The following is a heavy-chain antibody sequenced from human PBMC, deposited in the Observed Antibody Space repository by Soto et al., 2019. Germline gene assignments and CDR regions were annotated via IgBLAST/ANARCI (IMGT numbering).Heavy chain of an antibody. V-gene: IGHV1-8*01. CDR2: MNPNSGNT. CDR3: ARVLIGGGSGRIRKTYYYYYYMDV. D-gene: IGHD3-10*01. Sequence: ASVKVSCKASGYTFTSYDINWVRQATGQGLEWMGWMNPNSGNTGYAQKFQGRVTMTRNTSMSTAYMELSSLRSEDTAVYYCARVLIGGGSGRIRKTYYYYYYMDVWGKGTTVTVSS. J-gene: IGHJ6*03. CDR1: GYTFTSYD.